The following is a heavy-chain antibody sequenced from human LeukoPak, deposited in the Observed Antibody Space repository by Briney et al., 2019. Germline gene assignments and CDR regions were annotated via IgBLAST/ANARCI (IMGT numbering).Heavy chain of an antibody. CDR2: IIPIFGTA. CDR1: GGTFSSYA. Sequence: GASVKVSCKASGGTFSSYAISWVRQAPGQGLEWMGGIIPIFGTANYARKFQDRVTITADESTSTAYMELSSLRSEDTAVYYCARVDSSGNWYFDLWGRGTLVTVSS. D-gene: IGHD3-22*01. J-gene: IGHJ2*01. V-gene: IGHV1-69*13. CDR3: ARVDSSGNWYFDL.